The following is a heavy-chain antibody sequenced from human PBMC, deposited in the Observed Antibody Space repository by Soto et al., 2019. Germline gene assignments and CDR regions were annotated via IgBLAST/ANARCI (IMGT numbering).Heavy chain of an antibody. V-gene: IGHV1-18*01. Sequence: QVQLVQSGAEVKKPGASVKVSCKASGYTFTSYGISWVRQAPGQGLEWMGWISAHNGNTKYAQKIQGRVTMTTDTAPSTAYMERRSLRSDDTAGYYCARHGPPMAYWGQGTLVTVSS. CDR1: GYTFTSYG. J-gene: IGHJ4*02. D-gene: IGHD3-10*01. CDR3: ARHGPPMAY. CDR2: ISAHNGNT.